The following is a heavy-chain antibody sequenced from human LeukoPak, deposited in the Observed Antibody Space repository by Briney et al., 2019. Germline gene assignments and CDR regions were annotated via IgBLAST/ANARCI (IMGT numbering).Heavy chain of an antibody. Sequence: GASVKVSCKASGYTFTSYYMHWVRQAPGQGLEWMGIINPSGGSTSYAQKFQGRVTMTRDMSTSTVYMELSSLRSEDTAVYYCARTGQLERRLDWFDPWGQGTLVTVSS. D-gene: IGHD1-1*01. CDR2: INPSGGST. CDR1: GYTFTSYY. CDR3: ARTGQLERRLDWFDP. J-gene: IGHJ5*02. V-gene: IGHV1-46*01.